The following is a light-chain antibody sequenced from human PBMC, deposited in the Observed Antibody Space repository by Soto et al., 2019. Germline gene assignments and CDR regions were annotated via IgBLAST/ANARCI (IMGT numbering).Light chain of an antibody. J-gene: IGLJ2*01. CDR1: SSDVGGYIY. CDR2: DVS. Sequence: QSALTQPASVSGSPGQSITISCSGTSSDVGGYIYVSWYQQRPGKAPKLMIYDVSSRPSGVSNRFSGSKSGNTASLTISGLQADDEADYYCSSYTSTGTLLFGGGTKLTVL. V-gene: IGLV2-14*01. CDR3: SSYTSTGTLL.